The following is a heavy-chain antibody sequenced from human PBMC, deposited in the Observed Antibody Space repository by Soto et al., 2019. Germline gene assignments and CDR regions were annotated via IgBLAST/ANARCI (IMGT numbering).Heavy chain of an antibody. D-gene: IGHD3-22*01. J-gene: IGHJ4*02. Sequence: GESLKISCKGSGYSFTSYWISWVHQMPGKGLEWMGRIDPSDSYTNYSPSFQGHVTISADKSISTAYLQWSSLKASDTAMYYCARTGYYDSSGYYPDYWGQGTLVTVSS. CDR1: GYSFTSYW. CDR3: ARTGYYDSSGYYPDY. CDR2: IDPSDSYT. V-gene: IGHV5-10-1*01.